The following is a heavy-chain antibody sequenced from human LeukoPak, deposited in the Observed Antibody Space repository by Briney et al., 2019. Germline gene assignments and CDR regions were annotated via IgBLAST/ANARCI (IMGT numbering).Heavy chain of an antibody. CDR2: TKQDGSEK. Sequence: GGSLRLSCAASGFSLSNYWMNWVRQAPGKGLEWVANTKQDGSEKNYVDSVKGRFSISRDNAKNSLILQMNSLRDEDTAVYYCARGVWAPFDSWGQGTLVSVSS. D-gene: IGHD7-27*01. J-gene: IGHJ4*02. CDR1: GFSLSNYW. V-gene: IGHV3-7*01. CDR3: ARGVWAPFDS.